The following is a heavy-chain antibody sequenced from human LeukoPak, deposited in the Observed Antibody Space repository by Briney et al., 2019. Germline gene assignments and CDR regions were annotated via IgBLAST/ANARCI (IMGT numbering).Heavy chain of an antibody. CDR2: IKQDGSDK. CDR3: ARLTGTTGFDY. D-gene: IGHD1-1*01. Sequence: GGSLRLSCAASGFPFSSYWMSWVRQAPGEGLEWVAKIKQDGSDKYYVDSVKGRFSISRDNAKNSLYLQLNSLRADDTAVYYCARLTGTTGFDYWGQGTLVTVSS. J-gene: IGHJ4*02. V-gene: IGHV3-7*01. CDR1: GFPFSSYW.